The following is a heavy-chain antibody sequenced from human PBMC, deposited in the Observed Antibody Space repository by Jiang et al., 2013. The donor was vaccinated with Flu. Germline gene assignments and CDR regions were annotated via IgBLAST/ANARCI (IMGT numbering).Heavy chain of an antibody. D-gene: IGHD3-16*02. CDR3: AADPPEKDDYVWGTYRYIGSD. J-gene: IGHJ4*02. CDR1: GGTVTSYA. V-gene: IGHV1-69*04. CDR2: IIPILGTT. Sequence: SGAEVKKPGSSVKVSCEASGGTVTSYAISWVRQAPGQGLEWMGRIIPILGTTNYAQKFQGRVTMTAAKFTSTAYMELSGLRSEDTAIYYCAADPPEKDDYVWGTYRYIGSDWGQGTLVTVSS.